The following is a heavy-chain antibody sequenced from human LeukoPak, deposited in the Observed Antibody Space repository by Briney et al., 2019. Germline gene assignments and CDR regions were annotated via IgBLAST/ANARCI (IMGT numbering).Heavy chain of an antibody. J-gene: IGHJ5*02. Sequence: PGGSLRLSCAASGFTFSSYAMSWVRQAPGKGLEWVSAISGSGGSTYYADSVKGRFTISRDNSKNTLYLQMNSLRAEDTAVYYCATLIVVVVAARPNWFDPWGQGTLVTVSS. CDR2: ISGSGGST. CDR1: GFTFSSYA. V-gene: IGHV3-23*01. D-gene: IGHD2-15*01. CDR3: ATLIVVVVAARPNWFDP.